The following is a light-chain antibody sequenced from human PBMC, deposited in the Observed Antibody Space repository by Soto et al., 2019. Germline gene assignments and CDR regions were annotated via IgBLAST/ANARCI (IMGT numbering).Light chain of an antibody. Sequence: QSVLTQPPSVSAAPGPKVTISCSGASSNVGNNYVSWHQQLPGTAPKLLIYDNTKRPSGIPDRFSGSKSGTSATLDITGLQTGDEADYYCGTWDSSLSVVLFGGGTKLTVL. CDR3: GTWDSSLSVVL. CDR1: SSNVGNNY. CDR2: DNT. J-gene: IGLJ2*01. V-gene: IGLV1-51*01.